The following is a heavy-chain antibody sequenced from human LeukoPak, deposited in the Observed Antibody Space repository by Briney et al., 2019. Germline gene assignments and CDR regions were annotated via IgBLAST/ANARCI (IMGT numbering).Heavy chain of an antibody. CDR1: GFTFNSYG. Sequence: GGSLRLSCAASGFTFNSYGMHWVRQAPGKGPEWVAFIRYDGSDKYYAESVKGRFTMSRDNAKNTLYLQMNSLRAEDTALYYCAKDMLGRTHNYYGSGRRLGCDYWGQGTLVTVSS. V-gene: IGHV3-30*02. J-gene: IGHJ4*02. D-gene: IGHD3-10*01. CDR3: AKDMLGRTHNYYGSGRRLGCDY. CDR2: IRYDGSDK.